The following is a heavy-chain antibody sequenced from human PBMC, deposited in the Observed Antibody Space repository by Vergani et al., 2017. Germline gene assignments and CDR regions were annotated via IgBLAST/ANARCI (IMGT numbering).Heavy chain of an antibody. Sequence: QVQLVESGGGVVQPGRSLRLSCAASGFTFSSYGMHWVRQAPGKGLEWVAVISYDGSNKYYADSVKGRFTISRDNSKNTLYLQMNSLRAEDTAVYYCARDQTLGLDYWGQGTLVTVSS. CDR2: ISYDGSNK. J-gene: IGHJ4*02. CDR1: GFTFSSYG. CDR3: ARDQTLGLDY. V-gene: IGHV3-30*03.